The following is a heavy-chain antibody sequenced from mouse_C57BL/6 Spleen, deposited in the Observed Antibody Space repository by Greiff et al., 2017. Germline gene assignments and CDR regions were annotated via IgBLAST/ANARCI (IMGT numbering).Heavy chain of an antibody. CDR2: ISGGGGNT. Sequence: EVQRVESGGGLVKPGGSLKLSCAASGFTFSSYTMSWVRQTPEKRLAWVATISGGGGNTYYPDSVKGRFTISRDNAKNTLYLQMSSLRSEDTSLYYCARDDGSDGYIDVWGTETPVTVSS. J-gene: IGHJ1*03. V-gene: IGHV5-9*01. CDR1: GFTFSSYT. CDR3: ARDDGSDGYIDV. D-gene: IGHD2-3*01.